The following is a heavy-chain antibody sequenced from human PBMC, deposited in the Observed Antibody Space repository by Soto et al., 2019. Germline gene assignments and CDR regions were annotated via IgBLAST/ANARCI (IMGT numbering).Heavy chain of an antibody. V-gene: IGHV4-39*01. J-gene: IGHJ4*02. CDR2: ILHTGST. CDR1: VGSISSSDYY. D-gene: IGHD5-18*01. Sequence: XETLSLTCSFTVGSISSSDYYWVWMRQPPGKGLEWIVSILHTGSTYYNPSLESRVTISVDTSKNQFSLQLSSVTAADTAVYYCARSTWILIFYYFQSWGQGTLGSVS. CDR3: ARSTWILIFYYFQS.